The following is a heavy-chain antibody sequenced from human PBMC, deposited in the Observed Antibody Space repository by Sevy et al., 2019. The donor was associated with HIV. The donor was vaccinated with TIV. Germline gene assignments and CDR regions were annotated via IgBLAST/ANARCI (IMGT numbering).Heavy chain of an antibody. CDR1: GFTFSSYA. CDR3: ARRAVAGTVYYFDY. J-gene: IGHJ4*01. Sequence: GGSLRLSCAASGFTFSSYAMHWVRQAPGKGLEWVAVISYDGSNKYYADSVKGRFTISRDNSKNTLYLQMNSLRAEDTAVYYCARRAVAGTVYYFDYWGQEPWSPSPQ. V-gene: IGHV3-30-3*01. D-gene: IGHD6-19*01. CDR2: ISYDGSNK.